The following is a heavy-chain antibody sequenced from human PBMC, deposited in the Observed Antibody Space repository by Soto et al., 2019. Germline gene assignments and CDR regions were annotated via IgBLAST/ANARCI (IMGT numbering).Heavy chain of an antibody. CDR3: ARLRGYYYDSSGYYLDTTHQDRGRPSYYFDY. CDR2: IYPGDSDT. D-gene: IGHD3-22*01. J-gene: IGHJ4*02. Sequence: PGESLKISCKGSGYSFTSYWIGWVRQMPGKGLEWMGIIYPGDSDTRYSPSFQGQVTISADKSISTAYLQWSSLKASDTAMYYCARLRGYYYDSSGYYLDTTHQDRGRPSYYFDYWGQGTLVTSPQ. V-gene: IGHV5-51*01. CDR1: GYSFTSYW.